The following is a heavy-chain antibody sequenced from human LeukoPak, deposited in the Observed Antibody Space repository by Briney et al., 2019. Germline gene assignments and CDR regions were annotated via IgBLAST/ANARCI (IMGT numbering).Heavy chain of an antibody. CDR2: INHSGST. J-gene: IGHJ4*02. CDR1: GGSFSGYY. V-gene: IGHV4-34*01. Sequence: PSETLSLTCAVYGGSFSGYYWSWIRQPPGKGLEWIGEINHSGSTNYNSSLKSRVTISVDTSKNQFSLKLSSVTAADTAVYYCARGRYSYGRSQPFDYWGQGTLVTVSS. CDR3: ARGRYSYGRSQPFDY. D-gene: IGHD5-18*01.